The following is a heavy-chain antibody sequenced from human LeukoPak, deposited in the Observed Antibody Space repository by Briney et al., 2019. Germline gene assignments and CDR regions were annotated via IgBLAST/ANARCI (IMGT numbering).Heavy chain of an antibody. CDR2: INQSGRT. J-gene: IGHJ5*02. CDR3: ARGSSSSHHPALT. D-gene: IGHD6-13*01. CDR1: GGSFSGYY. Sequence: PSETLSLTCAVYGGSFSGYYWSWIRQPPGKGLEWIGEINQSGRTNYNPSLKSRVTMSLDTSKNQFSLKLSSVTAADTAVYYCARGSSSSHHPALTWGQGTLVTVSS. V-gene: IGHV4-34*01.